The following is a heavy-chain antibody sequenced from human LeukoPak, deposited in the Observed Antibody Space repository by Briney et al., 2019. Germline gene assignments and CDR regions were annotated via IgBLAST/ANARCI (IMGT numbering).Heavy chain of an antibody. J-gene: IGHJ4*02. V-gene: IGHV3-74*01. CDR1: GFTFSSYA. Sequence: GSLRLSCAASGFTFSSYAMSWARQAPGKGLVWVSRANSDGSSLSYADSVKGRFTISRDNAKNTLYLQMNSLRAEDTAVYYCASGVQGSSWIVNWGQGTLVTVSS. D-gene: IGHD2-2*01. CDR2: ANSDGSSL. CDR3: ASGVQGSSWIVN.